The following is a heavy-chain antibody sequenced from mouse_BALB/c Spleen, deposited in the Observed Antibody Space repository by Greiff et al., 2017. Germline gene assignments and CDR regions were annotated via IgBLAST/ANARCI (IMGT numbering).Heavy chain of an antibody. CDR2: INPNNGGT. D-gene: IGHD2-3*01. J-gene: IGHJ4*01. V-gene: IGHV1-18*01. Sequence: VQLQQSGPELVKPGASVKIPCKASGYTFTDYNMDWVKQSHGKSLEWIGDINPNNGGTIYNQKFKGKATLTVDKSSSTAYMELRSLTSEDTAVYYCASGSCVSDDGYYDYAMDYWGQGTSVTVSS. CDR1: GYTFTDYN. CDR3: ASGSCVSDDGYYDYAMDY.